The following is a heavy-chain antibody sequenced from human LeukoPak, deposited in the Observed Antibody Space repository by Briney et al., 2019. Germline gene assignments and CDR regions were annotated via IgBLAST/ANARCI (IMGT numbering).Heavy chain of an antibody. V-gene: IGHV3-21*06. D-gene: IGHD3-3*01. J-gene: IGHJ4*02. Sequence: SGGSLRLSCAASEFNFINYNMSWVRQAPGKGLEWISSMSSGSSYIYYADSVRGRFTIARDNTKNSLFLVMNNLRTEDTAIYYCARDRPTGASRVFVVQWGQGTQVTVSS. CDR3: ARDRPTGASRVFVVQ. CDR2: MSSGSSYI. CDR1: EFNFINYN.